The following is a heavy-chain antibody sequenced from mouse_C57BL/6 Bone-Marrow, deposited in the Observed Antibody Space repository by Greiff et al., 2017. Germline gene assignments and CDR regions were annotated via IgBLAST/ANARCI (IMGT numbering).Heavy chain of an antibody. V-gene: IGHV5-17*01. Sequence: EMMLVESGGGLVKPGGSLKLSCAASGFTFSDYGMHWVRQAPEKGLEWVAYISSGSSTIYYADTVKGRFTISRDNAKNTLFLQMTSLRSEDTAMYYCARRNDYGFAYWGQGTLVTVSA. D-gene: IGHD2-4*01. CDR1: GFTFSDYG. CDR3: ARRNDYGFAY. CDR2: ISSGSSTI. J-gene: IGHJ3*01.